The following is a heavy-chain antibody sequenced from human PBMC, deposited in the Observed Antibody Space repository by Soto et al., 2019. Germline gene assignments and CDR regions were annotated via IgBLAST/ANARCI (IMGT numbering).Heavy chain of an antibody. CDR3: ARTSVVRWEYYYYYGMDV. Sequence: SETLSLTCAVYGGSFSGYYWSWIRQHPGKGLEWIGEINHSGSTNYNPSLKSRVTISVDTSKNQFSLKLSSVTAADTAVYYCARTSVVRWEYYYYYGMDVWGQGTTVT. J-gene: IGHJ6*02. CDR2: INHSGST. V-gene: IGHV4-34*01. CDR1: GGSFSGYY. D-gene: IGHD2-15*01.